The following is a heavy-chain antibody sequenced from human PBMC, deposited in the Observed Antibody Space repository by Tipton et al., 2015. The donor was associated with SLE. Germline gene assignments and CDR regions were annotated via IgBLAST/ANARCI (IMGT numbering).Heavy chain of an antibody. CDR1: GFTFSSYA. D-gene: IGHD2-2*01. CDR3: ARGGEMYCSSTSCYSSWFDP. J-gene: IGHJ5*02. CDR2: ISGSGGST. Sequence: SLRLSCAASGFTFSSYAMSWVRQAPGKGLEWVSAISGSGGSTYYADSVKGRFTISRDNAKNSLYLQMNSLRAEDTAVYYCARGGEMYCSSTSCYSSWFDPWGQGTLVTVSS. V-gene: IGHV3-23*01.